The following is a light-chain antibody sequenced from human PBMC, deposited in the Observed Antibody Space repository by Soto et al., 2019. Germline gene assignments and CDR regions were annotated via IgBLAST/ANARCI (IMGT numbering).Light chain of an antibody. V-gene: IGKV3-20*01. CDR3: QQYGSSSLT. CDR1: QSVSSSY. Sequence: EIVLTQSPGTRSLSPGERATLSCRASQSVSSSYLAWYQQKPGQAPRLLIYGASSRATGIPDRFSGSGSGTDFTLTISRLEPEDFAVYYCQQYGSSSLTFGGGTKVEIK. CDR2: GAS. J-gene: IGKJ4*01.